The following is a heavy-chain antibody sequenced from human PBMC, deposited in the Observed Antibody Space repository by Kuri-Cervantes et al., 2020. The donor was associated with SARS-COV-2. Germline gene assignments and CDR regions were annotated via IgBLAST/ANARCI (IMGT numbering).Heavy chain of an antibody. V-gene: IGHV4-34*01. CDR2: INHRGST. CDR3: AREYCSSTSCYGAFDI. D-gene: IGHD2-2*01. CDR1: GGSFSGYY. J-gene: IGHJ3*02. Sequence: GSLRLSCAVYGGSFSGYYWSWIRQPPGKGLEWIGEINHRGSTNYNPSLKSRVTISVDTSKNQFSLKLSSVTAADTAVYYCAREYCSSTSCYGAFDIWGQGTMVTVSS.